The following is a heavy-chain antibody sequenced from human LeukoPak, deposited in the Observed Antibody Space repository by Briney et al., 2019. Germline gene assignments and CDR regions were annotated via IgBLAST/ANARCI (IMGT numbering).Heavy chain of an antibody. CDR2: IYYSGST. Sequence: SETLSLTCTVSGGSISSGGYYWSWIRQHPGKGLEWIGYIYYSGSTYYNPSLKSRVTISADTSKNQFSLKLSSVTAADTAVYYCARGLQYQLLYYWYFDLWGRGTLVTVSS. D-gene: IGHD2-2*02. CDR1: GGSISSGGYY. J-gene: IGHJ2*01. V-gene: IGHV4-31*03. CDR3: ARGLQYQLLYYWYFDL.